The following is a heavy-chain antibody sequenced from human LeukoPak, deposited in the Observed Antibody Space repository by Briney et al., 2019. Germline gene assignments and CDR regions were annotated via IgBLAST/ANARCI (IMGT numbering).Heavy chain of an antibody. D-gene: IGHD4-17*01. J-gene: IGHJ4*02. CDR2: ISAYNGNT. CDR1: GYTFTAYY. V-gene: IGHV1-18*01. CDR3: AREAYGTYFDY. Sequence: ASVKVSCKASGYTFTAYYIHWMRQAPGQGLEWMGWISAYNGNTNYAQKLQGRVTMTTDTSTSTAYMELRSLRSDDTAVYYCAREAYGTYFDYWGQGTLVTVSS.